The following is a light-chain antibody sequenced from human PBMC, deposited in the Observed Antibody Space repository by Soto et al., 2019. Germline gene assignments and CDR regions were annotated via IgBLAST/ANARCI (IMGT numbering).Light chain of an antibody. Sequence: EIVMTQSPGTLSVSTGERATLSCRAGQGVTTNFAWYQQKSGQSPRLLIYDVSTRATGVPARFSGTGSETDFTLTISGLQSDDSAVYFCQQYNNWPFSFGQVTRLETK. V-gene: IGKV3-15*01. CDR1: QGVTTN. CDR3: QQYNNWPFS. CDR2: DVS. J-gene: IGKJ5*01.